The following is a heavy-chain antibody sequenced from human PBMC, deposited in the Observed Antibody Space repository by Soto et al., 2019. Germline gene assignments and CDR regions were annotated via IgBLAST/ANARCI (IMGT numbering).Heavy chain of an antibody. V-gene: IGHV4-4*02. CDR1: GGSISSSYW. J-gene: IGHJ3*02. Sequence: SETLSLTCAVSGGSISSSYWWTWVRQAPGKGLQWIGEIYHSGITNYNPSLRSRVSMSADKSNNEFSLSLTSVTAADTAVYYCARVRLRNTNWDVGAVDYSFDIWGQGTMVTVSS. CDR3: ARVRLRNTNWDVGAVDYSFDI. CDR2: IYHSGIT. D-gene: IGHD1-1*01.